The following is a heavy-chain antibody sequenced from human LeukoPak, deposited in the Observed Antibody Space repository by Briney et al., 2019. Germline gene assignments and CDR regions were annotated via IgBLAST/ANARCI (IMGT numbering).Heavy chain of an antibody. CDR1: GGTFSSYA. V-gene: IGHV1-69*05. D-gene: IGHD3-10*01. CDR3: ARAVVRGVITSFDY. J-gene: IGHJ4*02. CDR2: IIPIFGTA. Sequence: SVKVSCXASGGTFSSYAISWVRQAPGQGLEWMGRIIPIFGTANYAQKFQGRVTITTDESTSTAYMELSSLRSEDTAVYYCARAVVRGVITSFDYWGQGTLVTVSS.